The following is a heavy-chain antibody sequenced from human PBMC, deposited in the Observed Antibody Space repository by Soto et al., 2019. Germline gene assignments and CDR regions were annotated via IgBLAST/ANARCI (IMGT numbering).Heavy chain of an antibody. D-gene: IGHD5-12*01. V-gene: IGHV1-69*13. CDR2: IIPIFGTA. CDR1: GGTFSSYA. Sequence: SVKVSCKASGGTFSSYAISWVRQAPGQGLEWMGGIIPIFGTANYAQKFQGRVTITADESTSTAYMELSSLRSEDTAVYYCARTSRDGYNLGGDAFDIWGQGTMVTVS. CDR3: ARTSRDGYNLGGDAFDI. J-gene: IGHJ3*02.